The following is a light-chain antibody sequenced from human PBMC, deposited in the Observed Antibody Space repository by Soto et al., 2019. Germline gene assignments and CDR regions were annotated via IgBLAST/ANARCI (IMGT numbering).Light chain of an antibody. Sequence: EVVMTQSPATLSVSPGERATLSCRASRGIGSTLAWYQQKPGQTPRLLIYDTDTRATGVTARFIGSASGTEFTLTITSLQSEDFAIYYCQHYVTWPLTFGGGTRVENK. CDR1: RGIGST. J-gene: IGKJ4*01. CDR3: QHYVTWPLT. V-gene: IGKV3-15*01. CDR2: DTD.